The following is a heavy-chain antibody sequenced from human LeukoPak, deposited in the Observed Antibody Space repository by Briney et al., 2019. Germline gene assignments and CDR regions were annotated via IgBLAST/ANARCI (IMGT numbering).Heavy chain of an antibody. J-gene: IGHJ5*02. CDR1: GSTFSSYS. V-gene: IGHV3-21*01. Sequence: GGSLRLSCAASGSTFSSYSMNWVRQAPGKGLEWVSSISSSSGYIYYADSVKGRFTISRDNAKNSLYLQMNSLRAEDTAVYYCAVFDMTVVDITPWGQGTLVTVSS. CDR2: ISSSSGYI. D-gene: IGHD3-22*01. CDR3: AVFDMTVVDITP.